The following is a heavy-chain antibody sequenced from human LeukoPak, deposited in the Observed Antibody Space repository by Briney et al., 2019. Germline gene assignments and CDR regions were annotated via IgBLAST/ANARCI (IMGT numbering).Heavy chain of an antibody. CDR3: ARSTDTEYCSGGSCYSGAYFDY. CDR2: ISSSGSTI. CDR1: GFTVSSNY. V-gene: IGHV3-11*04. Sequence: GGSLRLSCAASGFTVSSNYMSWVRQAPGKGLEWVSHISSSGSTIYYADSVKGRFTISRDNAKNSLYLQMNSLRAEDTAVYYCARSTDTEYCSGGSCYSGAYFDYWGQGTLVTVSS. J-gene: IGHJ4*02. D-gene: IGHD2-15*01.